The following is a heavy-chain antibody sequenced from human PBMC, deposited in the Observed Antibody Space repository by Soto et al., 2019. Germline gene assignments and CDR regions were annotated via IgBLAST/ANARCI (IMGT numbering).Heavy chain of an antibody. D-gene: IGHD6-19*01. CDR2: ISSSSSYI. Sequence: GGSLRLSCAASGFTFSSYGMHWVRQAPGKGLEWVSAISSSSSYIYYADSVKGRFTISRDNAKNSLYLQMNSLRAEDTAVYYCARDRIYTLYSSGWYYFDYWGQGTLVTVSS. V-gene: IGHV3-21*01. CDR3: ARDRIYTLYSSGWYYFDY. CDR1: GFTFSSYG. J-gene: IGHJ4*02.